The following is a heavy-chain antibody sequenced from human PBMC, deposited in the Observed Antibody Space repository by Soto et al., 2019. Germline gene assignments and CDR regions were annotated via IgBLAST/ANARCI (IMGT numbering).Heavy chain of an antibody. D-gene: IGHD6-6*01. V-gene: IGHV3-48*02. CDR3: AIIAARQNYYYYGMDV. Sequence: GGSLRLSCAASGFTFSSYSMNWVRQAPGKGLEWVSYISSSSSTIYYADSVKGRFTISRDNAKNSLYLQMNSLRDEDTAVYYCAIIAARQNYYYYGMDVWGQGTTVTVSS. CDR1: GFTFSSYS. J-gene: IGHJ6*02. CDR2: ISSSSSTI.